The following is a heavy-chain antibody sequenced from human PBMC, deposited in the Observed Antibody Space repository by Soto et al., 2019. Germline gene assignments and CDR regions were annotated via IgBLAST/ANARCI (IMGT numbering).Heavy chain of an antibody. J-gene: IGHJ4*02. CDR3: AVGLAAAGPFDY. CDR1: GFTFSSSA. D-gene: IGHD6-13*01. V-gene: IGHV3-23*01. Sequence: EVQLLESGGGLVQPGGSLRLYCAASGFTFSSSAMSWVRQAPGKGLEWVSAISGSGGTPFYADSVKGRFFISRDNSKNTLFLQMNSLGAEDTALYSCAVGLAAAGPFDYWGQGTLVTVSS. CDR2: ISGSGGTP.